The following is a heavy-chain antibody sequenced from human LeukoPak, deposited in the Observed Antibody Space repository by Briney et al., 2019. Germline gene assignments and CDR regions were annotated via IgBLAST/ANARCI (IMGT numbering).Heavy chain of an antibody. CDR2: ISYTVST. CDR3: ARIRGYPDYDGFDI. V-gene: IGHV4-59*01. J-gene: IGHJ3*02. D-gene: IGHD3-22*01. CDR1: GGSLSNYY. Sequence: PSETLSLTCTVSGGSLSNYYWSWIRQSSGKGLEWIGYISYTVSTNYNPSLKSRVSTSVNMSKSQFSLKLTSVTAADTAVYYCARIRGYPDYDGFDIWGQGTMVTVSS.